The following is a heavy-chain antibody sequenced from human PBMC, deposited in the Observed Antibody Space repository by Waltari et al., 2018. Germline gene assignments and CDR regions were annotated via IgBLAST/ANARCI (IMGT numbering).Heavy chain of an antibody. CDR1: GYSFTNYW. J-gene: IGHJ4*02. V-gene: IGHV5-51*01. D-gene: IGHD6-13*01. Sequence: EVQLVQSGAEVKKPGESLKISCKGSGYSFTNYWIGWVRQMPGKGLEWMGIIYPGDPDTTYSPSFRGQVTISADKSISTAYLQWRSLKASDTAMYYCARHYSTSWNKDLDYWGQGTLVTVSS. CDR2: IYPGDPDT. CDR3: ARHYSTSWNKDLDY.